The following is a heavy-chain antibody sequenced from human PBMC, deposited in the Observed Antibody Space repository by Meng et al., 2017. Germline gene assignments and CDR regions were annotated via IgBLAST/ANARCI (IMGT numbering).Heavy chain of an antibody. CDR3: ARGGVDYDYVWGSYRDPTPYYYYGMDV. V-gene: IGHV3-33*01. D-gene: IGHD3-16*02. CDR1: GFTFSSYC. CDR2: IWYDGSNK. Sequence: GESLKISCAASGFTFSSYCMHWVRQAPGKGLEWVAVIWYDGSNKYYADSVKGRFTISRDNSKNTLYLQMNSLRAEDTAVYYCARGGVDYDYVWGSYRDPTPYYYYGMDVWGQGTTVTVSS. J-gene: IGHJ6*02.